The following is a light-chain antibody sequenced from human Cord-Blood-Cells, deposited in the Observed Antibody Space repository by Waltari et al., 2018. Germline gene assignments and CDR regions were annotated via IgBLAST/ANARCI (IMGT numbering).Light chain of an antibody. J-gene: IGKJ3*01. CDR1: QSISSY. Sequence: DIQMTQSPSSLSASVGDRVTITCRASQSISSYFNWYLQKPGKAPKLLIYAASSLQSGVPSRFSGSGSGTDFTLTISSLQPEDFATYYCQQSYSTPFTFGPGTKVDIK. CDR3: QQSYSTPFT. V-gene: IGKV1-39*01. CDR2: AAS.